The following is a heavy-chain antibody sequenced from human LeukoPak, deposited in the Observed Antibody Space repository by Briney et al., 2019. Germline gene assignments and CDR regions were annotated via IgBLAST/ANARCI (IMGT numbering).Heavy chain of an antibody. CDR1: GFTFSSYG. D-gene: IGHD4-17*01. J-gene: IGHJ4*02. CDR2: IRYDGSNK. Sequence: GGSLRLSCAASGFTFSSYGMHWVRQAPGKGLEWMAFIRYDGSNKYYADSVKGRFTISRDNSKNTLYLQMNSLRAEDTAVYYCAKDRTVTTTPYYFDYWGQGTLVTVSS. V-gene: IGHV3-30*02. CDR3: AKDRTVTTTPYYFDY.